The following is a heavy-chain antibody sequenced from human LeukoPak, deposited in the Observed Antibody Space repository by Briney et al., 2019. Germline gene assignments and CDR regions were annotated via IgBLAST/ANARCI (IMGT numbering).Heavy chain of an antibody. CDR3: TRPLDWLNAFDI. CDR2: IYYSGST. J-gene: IGHJ3*02. V-gene: IGHV4-39*01. Sequence: SETLCLTCTVSGGSISSSSYYWGWIRQPPGKGLEWIGSIYYSGSTYYNPSLKSRVTISVDTSKNQFSLKLSSVTAADTAVYYCTRPLDWLNAFDIWGQGTMVTVSS. D-gene: IGHD3-9*01. CDR1: GGSISSSSYY.